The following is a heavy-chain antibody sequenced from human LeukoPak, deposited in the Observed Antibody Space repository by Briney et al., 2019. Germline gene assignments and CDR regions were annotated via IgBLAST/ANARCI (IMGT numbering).Heavy chain of an antibody. CDR1: GGSISSSSYY. CDR3: ARDSSSGWYVGAFDI. V-gene: IGHV4-39*07. Sequence: PSETLSLTCTVSGGSISSSSYYWGWIRQPPGKGLEWIGSIYYSGSTYYNPSLKSRVTISVDTSKNQFSLKLSSVTAADTAVYYCARDSSSGWYVGAFDIWGQGTMVTVSS. D-gene: IGHD6-19*01. J-gene: IGHJ3*02. CDR2: IYYSGST.